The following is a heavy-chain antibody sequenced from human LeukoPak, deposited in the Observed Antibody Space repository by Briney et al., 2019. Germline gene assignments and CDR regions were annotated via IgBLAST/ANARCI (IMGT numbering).Heavy chain of an antibody. D-gene: IGHD2-21*02. J-gene: IGHJ4*02. Sequence: GGSLRLSCAASGFTFSSYGMHWVRQAPGKGLEWVAVISYDGSNKYYADSVKGRFTIFRDNSKNTLYLQMNSLRAEDTAVYYCARGTYCGGDCLSNWGQGTLVTVSS. V-gene: IGHV3-30*03. CDR2: ISYDGSNK. CDR1: GFTFSSYG. CDR3: ARGTYCGGDCLSN.